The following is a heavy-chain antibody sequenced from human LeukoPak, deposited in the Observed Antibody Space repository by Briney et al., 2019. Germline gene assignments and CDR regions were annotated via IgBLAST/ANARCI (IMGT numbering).Heavy chain of an antibody. V-gene: IGHV4-34*01. CDR1: GGSFSGYY. J-gene: IGHJ4*02. D-gene: IGHD3-22*01. Sequence: SETLSLTCAVYGGSFSGYYWSWIRQPPGKGLEWIGEINHSGSTNYNPSLKSRVTISVDTSKNQFSLKLSSVTAADTAVYYCARGKTVDWNYTTHYYDSSGYYPNFDYWGQGTLVTVSS. CDR3: ARGKTVDWNYTTHYYDSSGYYPNFDY. CDR2: INHSGST.